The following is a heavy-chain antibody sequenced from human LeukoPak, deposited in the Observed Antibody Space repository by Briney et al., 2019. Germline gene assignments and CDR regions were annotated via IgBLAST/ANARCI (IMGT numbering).Heavy chain of an antibody. CDR3: ARDHGAGGSVFYYFDY. CDR2: ISGSGGGT. CDR1: GFTFSSYA. Sequence: GGSLRLSCAASGFTFSSYAMSWVRQAPGKGLEWVSAISGSGGGTYYADSVKGRFTISRDNSKNTLYLQMNSLRAEDTAVYYCARDHGAGGSVFYYFDYWGQGTLVTVSS. V-gene: IGHV3-23*01. D-gene: IGHD3-16*01. J-gene: IGHJ4*02.